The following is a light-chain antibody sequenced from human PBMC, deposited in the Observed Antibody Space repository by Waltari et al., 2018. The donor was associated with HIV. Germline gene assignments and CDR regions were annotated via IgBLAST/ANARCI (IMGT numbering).Light chain of an antibody. CDR3: QRYDRAPYT. V-gene: IGKV1-27*01. CDR2: ATS. J-gene: IGKJ2*01. Sequence: DVQMTQSPSSLSASVGDRVAITCRASQAIGSDLVWYQQKPGKVPKLLIYATSTLQSGVPSRFSGSGSVTDFTLTITSLQTEDFAFYYCQRYDRAPYTFGPGTKLELK. CDR1: QAIGSD.